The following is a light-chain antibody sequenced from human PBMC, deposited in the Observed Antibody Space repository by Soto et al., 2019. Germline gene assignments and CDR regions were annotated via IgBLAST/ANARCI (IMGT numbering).Light chain of an antibody. J-gene: IGKJ3*01. CDR2: GAS. CDR3: QHSNNWPPKFT. CDR1: QSVSSN. V-gene: IGKV3-15*01. Sequence: EIVMTQSPATLSVSPGERATLSCRASQSVSSNLAWYQQKPGQVPRLLIYGASTRATGIPARFSGSGSETEFTLTISSLQSEDFAVYYWQHSNNWPPKFTFGPGTKVDIK.